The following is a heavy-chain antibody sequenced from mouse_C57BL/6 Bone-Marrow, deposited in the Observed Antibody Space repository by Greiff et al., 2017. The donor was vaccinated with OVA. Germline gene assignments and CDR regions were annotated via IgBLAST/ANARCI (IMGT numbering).Heavy chain of an antibody. V-gene: IGHV7-3*01. D-gene: IGHD1-1*01. CDR1: GFTFTDYY. CDR3: ARDYYGSDY. J-gene: IGHJ2*01. CDR2: IRNKANGYTT. Sequence: EVKLEESGGGLVQPGGSLSLSCAASGFTFTDYYMSWVRQPPGKALEWLGFIRNKANGYTTEYSASVKGRFTISRDNSQSILYLQMNALRAEDSATYYCARDYYGSDYWGQGTTLTVSS.